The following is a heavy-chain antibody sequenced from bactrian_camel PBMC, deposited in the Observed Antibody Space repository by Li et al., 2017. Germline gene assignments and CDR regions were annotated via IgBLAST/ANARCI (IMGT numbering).Heavy chain of an antibody. CDR3: AASYGGSRYPGLRENQYNY. CDR2: IDSDGNDAST. Sequence: VQLVESGGGLVQAGGSLRLSCAASGATYSSYCMAWFRLAPGKQREGVAAIDSDGNDASTKYADSVKGRFSISRDDSKGTLYLYMKNLKSEDTAMYYCAASYGGSRYPGLRENQYNYWGQGTQVTVS. CDR1: GATYSSYC. D-gene: IGHD6*01. V-gene: IGHV3S1*01. J-gene: IGHJ4*01.